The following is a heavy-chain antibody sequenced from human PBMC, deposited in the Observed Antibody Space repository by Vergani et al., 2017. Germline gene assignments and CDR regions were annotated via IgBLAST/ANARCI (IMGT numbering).Heavy chain of an antibody. V-gene: IGHV4-59*01. CDR3: ARNPYCGGDCYSDAFDI. CDR1: GSSISSYY. J-gene: IGHJ3*02. D-gene: IGHD2-21*02. Sequence: QVQLQESGPGLVKPSETLSLTCTVSGSSISSYYWSWIRQPPGKGLEWLGYIYYSGSTNYNPSRKSRVTISVDTSKNQFSLKLSSVTAADTAVYYCARNPYCGGDCYSDAFDIWGQGTMVTVSS. CDR2: IYYSGST.